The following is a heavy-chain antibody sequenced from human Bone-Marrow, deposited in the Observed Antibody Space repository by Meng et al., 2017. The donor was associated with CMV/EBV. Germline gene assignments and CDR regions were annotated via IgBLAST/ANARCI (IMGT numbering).Heavy chain of an antibody. Sequence: SETLSLTCTVSGGSISSYYWSWIRQPPGKGLEWIGYIYYSRSTNYNPSPKSRVTITVDTSKKQFSLKLSSVTAADTAVYYCARVGDGDFRSGFEDFCDYWEQGTLVAASS. CDR1: GGSISSYY. J-gene: IGHJ4*02. D-gene: IGHD3-3*01. CDR3: ARVGDGDFRSGFEDFCDY. CDR2: IYYSRST. V-gene: IGHV4-59*01.